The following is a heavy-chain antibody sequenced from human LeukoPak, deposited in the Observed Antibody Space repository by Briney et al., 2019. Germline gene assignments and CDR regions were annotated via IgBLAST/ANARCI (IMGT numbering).Heavy chain of an antibody. V-gene: IGHV4-30-2*01. CDR3: ARRNTAMGNTDAFDI. J-gene: IGHJ3*02. Sequence: SETLSLTCAVSGGSISSGGYSWSWLRQPPGKGLEWIGYIYHSGSTYYNPSLKSRVTISVDRSKNQFSLKLSSVTAADTAVYYCARRNTAMGNTDAFDIWGQGTMVTVSS. D-gene: IGHD5-18*01. CDR2: IYHSGST. CDR1: GGSISSGGYS.